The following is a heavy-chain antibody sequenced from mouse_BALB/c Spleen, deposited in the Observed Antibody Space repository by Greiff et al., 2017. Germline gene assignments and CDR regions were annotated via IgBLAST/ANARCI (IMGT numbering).Heavy chain of an antibody. CDR3: ARDGVYGNYGLFAY. D-gene: IGHD2-10*02. CDR1: GFSLTGYG. CDR2: IWGDGST. J-gene: IGHJ3*01. V-gene: IGHV2-6-7*01. Sequence: QVQLQQSGPGLVAPSQSLSITCTVSGFSLTGYGVNWVRQPPGKGLEWLGMIWGDGSTDYNSALKSRLSISKDNSKSQVFLKMNSLQTDDTARYYCARDGVYGNYGLFAYWGQGTLVTVSA.